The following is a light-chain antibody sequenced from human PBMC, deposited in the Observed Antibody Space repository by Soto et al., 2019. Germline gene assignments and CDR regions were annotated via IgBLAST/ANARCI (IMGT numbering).Light chain of an antibody. V-gene: IGLV2-14*03. Sequence: QSVLTQPAYVSSSPVRSINISCTKTSSDVGGYNYASWYQHHPGKAPKLIIYDVSNRPSGVSNPFSGSKSGNTASLTISGLQPEDEADYYCSSYTTSNTRQIVFGTGTKVTVL. CDR3: SSYTTSNTRQIV. CDR1: SSDVGGYNY. J-gene: IGLJ1*01. CDR2: DVS.